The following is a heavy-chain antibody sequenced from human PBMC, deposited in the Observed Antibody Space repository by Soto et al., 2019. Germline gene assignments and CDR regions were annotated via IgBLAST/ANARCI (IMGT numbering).Heavy chain of an antibody. D-gene: IGHD2-2*02. Sequence: SETLSLTCSVSGGSISSYYWSWIRQPPGKGLEWIGYIYYSGSTNYNPSLKSRVTISVDTSKNQFSLKLSSVTAADTAVYSCARAHTRSQEDFDYWGQGTLVTVSS. V-gene: IGHV4-59*01. CDR1: GGSISSYY. CDR2: IYYSGST. CDR3: ARAHTRSQEDFDY. J-gene: IGHJ4*02.